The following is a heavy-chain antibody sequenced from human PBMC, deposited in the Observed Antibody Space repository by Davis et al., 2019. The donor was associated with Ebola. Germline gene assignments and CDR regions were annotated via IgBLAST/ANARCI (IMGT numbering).Heavy chain of an antibody. CDR3: VRDGYVEGATTFDY. J-gene: IGHJ4*02. Sequence: ASVKVSCKASGYTFTTYAINWLRHPPGQGTEWTGRINLHTENPTYAQRFTGRFVFSLDTSVSTAYLQISGLTAEDTAVYYCVRDGYVEGATTFDYWSQGTLDTVSS. CDR2: INLHTENP. V-gene: IGHV7-4-1*02. CDR1: GYTFTTYA. D-gene: IGHD2/OR15-2a*01.